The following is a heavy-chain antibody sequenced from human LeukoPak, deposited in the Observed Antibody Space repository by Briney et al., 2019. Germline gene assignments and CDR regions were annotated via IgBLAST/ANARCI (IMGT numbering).Heavy chain of an antibody. J-gene: IGHJ6*02. V-gene: IGHV4-39*01. CDR3: ATQGGSSSSYYYGMDV. CDR1: GGSISSSNYY. Sequence: SETLSLTCTVSGGSISSSNYYWVWVRQPPGKGLEWTASIFYSGTTYYNPSLQSRVTISVDTSKNQFSLKLSSVSAPDTAVYYCATQGGSSSSYYYGMDVWGQGTTVTVSS. CDR2: IFYSGTT. D-gene: IGHD6-6*01.